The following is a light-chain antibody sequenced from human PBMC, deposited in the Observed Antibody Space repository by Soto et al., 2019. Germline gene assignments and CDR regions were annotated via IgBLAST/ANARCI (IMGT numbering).Light chain of an antibody. J-gene: IGLJ1*01. V-gene: IGLV1-44*01. CDR3: AAWDDSLNGLV. CDR1: SSNIGSNT. Sequence: QAVVTQPPSASGTPGQRVTISCSGSSSNIGSNTVNWYQQLPGTAPKLLIYNNNQRPSGVPDRFSGSKSGTSASLAISGLQSEDEADYYCAAWDDSLNGLVFGTGTKLPV. CDR2: NNN.